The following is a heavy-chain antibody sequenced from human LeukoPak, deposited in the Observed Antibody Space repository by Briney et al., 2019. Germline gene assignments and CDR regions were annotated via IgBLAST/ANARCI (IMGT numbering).Heavy chain of an antibody. Sequence: PSETLSLTCAVYSGSFSGYYWSWIRQPPGKGLEWIGEINHSGSTNYNPSLKSRVTISVDTSKNQFSLKLSSMTAADTAVYYCARGPPQLTYCGGDCYRHWGQGTLVTVSS. CDR3: ARGPPQLTYCGGDCYRH. V-gene: IGHV4-34*01. D-gene: IGHD2-21*02. J-gene: IGHJ1*01. CDR2: INHSGST. CDR1: SGSFSGYY.